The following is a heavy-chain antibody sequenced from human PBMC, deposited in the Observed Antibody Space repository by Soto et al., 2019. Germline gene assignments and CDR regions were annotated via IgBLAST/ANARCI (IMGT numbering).Heavy chain of an antibody. CDR1: GYSFTSYW. CDR3: STYYYGSGTYYSDY. J-gene: IGHJ4*02. D-gene: IGHD3-10*01. V-gene: IGHV5-10-1*01. Sequence: GESLKISFKGSGYSFTSYWISWVRQMPGKGLEWMGRIDPSDSYTNYSPSFQGHVTISADKSISTAYLQWRSLKASDNAMYYCSTYYYGSGTYYSDYWGQGTLVTVSS. CDR2: IDPSDSYT.